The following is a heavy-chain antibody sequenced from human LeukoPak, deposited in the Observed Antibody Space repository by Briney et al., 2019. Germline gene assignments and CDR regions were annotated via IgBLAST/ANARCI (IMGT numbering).Heavy chain of an antibody. Sequence: GGSLRLSCAASGFTLSSNYMSWVRQAPGKRLEGVAVIYRDDRTYYAYSVKGRFNISRDNSKSTLYIQMNSLRAEDTAVYYCARAKPKNMVRGLIMRRESRYYFDYWGQGTLVTVSS. CDR1: GFTLSSNY. CDR2: IYRDDRT. CDR3: ARAKPKNMVRGLIMRRESRYYFDY. V-gene: IGHV3-53*01. D-gene: IGHD3-10*01. J-gene: IGHJ4*02.